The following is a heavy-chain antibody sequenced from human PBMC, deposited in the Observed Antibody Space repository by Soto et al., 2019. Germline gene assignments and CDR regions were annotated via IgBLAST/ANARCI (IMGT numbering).Heavy chain of an antibody. CDR2: INGGGGSP. D-gene: IGHD2-2*01. J-gene: IGHJ4*02. CDR1: GFTFSSYS. Sequence: AGGALRLSCAASGFTFSSYSMHWVRPAPGKGLEWVSTINGGGGSPSYADSVQGRFTISRDNPKNTLYLQLNSLTVDDTATYYCAKARCSTSNCYVPDYWGQGAPVTVSS. V-gene: IGHV3-23*01. CDR3: AKARCSTSNCYVPDY.